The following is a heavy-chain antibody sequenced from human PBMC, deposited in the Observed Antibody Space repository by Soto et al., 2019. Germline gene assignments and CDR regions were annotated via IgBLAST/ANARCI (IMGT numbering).Heavy chain of an antibody. V-gene: IGHV3-30*18. CDR1: GFTFSSYG. Sequence: GGSLRLSCAASGFTFSSYGMHWVRQAPGKGLEWVAVISYDGSNKYYADSVKGRFTISRDNSKNTLYLQMNSLRAEDTAVYYCAKDTGRYYYDSSGFDYWGQGTLVTVSS. CDR3: AKDTGRYYYDSSGFDY. CDR2: ISYDGSNK. J-gene: IGHJ4*02. D-gene: IGHD3-22*01.